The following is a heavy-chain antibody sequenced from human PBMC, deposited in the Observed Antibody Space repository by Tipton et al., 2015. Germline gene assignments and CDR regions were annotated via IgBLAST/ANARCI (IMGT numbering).Heavy chain of an antibody. J-gene: IGHJ4*02. Sequence: TLSLTCTVSGGSIGSHFWSWIRQPPGKGLEWIGHTHYTGNTNYNASLKSRVTMSRDTPKNQFSLKLTSVTAADTAVYYCACQDYDSLTRDYQTVDYWGQGTLVTVSS. CDR1: GGSIGSHF. V-gene: IGHV4-59*08. CDR3: ACQDYDSLTRDYQTVDY. CDR2: THYTGNT. D-gene: IGHD3-9*01.